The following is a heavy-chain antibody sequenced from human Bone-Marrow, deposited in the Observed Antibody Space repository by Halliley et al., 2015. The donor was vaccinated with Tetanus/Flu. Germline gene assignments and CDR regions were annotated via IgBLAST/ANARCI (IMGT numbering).Heavy chain of an antibody. V-gene: IGHV1-69*12. D-gene: IGHD2-15*01. CDR1: GGTFSTYG. J-gene: IGHJ3*02. CDR3: AKEGCGDNCYSDDAFDI. CDR2: IIPLFGTP. Sequence: QVQLVQSGAEVKKPGSSVKVSCKASGGTFSTYGISWVRQAPGQGLEWMGGIIPLFGTPKNRQKFQGKVTITADVATSTVYMELSSLRSEDTAVYYCAKEGCGDNCYSDDAFDIWGQGTMLTVSS.